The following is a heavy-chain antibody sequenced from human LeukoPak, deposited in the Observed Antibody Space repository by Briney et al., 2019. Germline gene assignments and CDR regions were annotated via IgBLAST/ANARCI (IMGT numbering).Heavy chain of an antibody. J-gene: IGHJ4*02. Sequence: ASVKVSCKASGYTFTRYGINWVRQAPGQGLEWMGWFGAYNGDTNYALKLQGRVTMTTDTSTSTAYMELRSLRSDDTAVYYCARTSHYVDIAATIPYGIYYFDSWGQRTLVTVSS. CDR2: FGAYNGDT. CDR1: GYTFTRYG. V-gene: IGHV1-18*01. D-gene: IGHD5-12*01. CDR3: ARTSHYVDIAATIPYGIYYFDS.